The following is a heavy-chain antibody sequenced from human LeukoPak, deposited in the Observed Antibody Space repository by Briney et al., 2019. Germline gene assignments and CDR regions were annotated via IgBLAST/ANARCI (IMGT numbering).Heavy chain of an antibody. CDR2: ISAYNGNT. Sequence: ASVKVSCKASRYTFTSYGISWVRQAPGQGLEWMGWISAYNGNTNYAQKLQGRVTMTTDTSTSTAYMELRSLRSDDTAVYYCARKREKAGGYDILTGYLPQYYYYGMDVWGQGTTVTVSS. D-gene: IGHD3-9*01. V-gene: IGHV1-18*01. CDR1: RYTFTSYG. CDR3: ARKREKAGGYDILTGYLPQYYYYGMDV. J-gene: IGHJ6*02.